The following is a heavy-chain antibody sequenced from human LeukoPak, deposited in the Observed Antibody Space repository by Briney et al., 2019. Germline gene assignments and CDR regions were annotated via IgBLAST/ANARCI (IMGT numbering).Heavy chain of an antibody. CDR1: GYTFTSYA. J-gene: IGHJ6*02. CDR2: INAGNGNT. Sequence: ASVTVSCKASGYTFTSYAMHWVRQAPGQRLEWMGWINAGNGNTKYSQKFQGRVTITRDTSASTAYMELSSLRSEDTAVYYCARELGSYYDSSGYYNYYYYGMDVWGQGTTVTVSS. D-gene: IGHD3-22*01. V-gene: IGHV1-3*01. CDR3: ARELGSYYDSSGYYNYYYYGMDV.